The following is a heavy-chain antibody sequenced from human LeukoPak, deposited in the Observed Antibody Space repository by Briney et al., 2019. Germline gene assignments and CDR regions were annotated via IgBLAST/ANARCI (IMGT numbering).Heavy chain of an antibody. CDR1: GFTFSSYG. V-gene: IGHV3-30*02. J-gene: IGHJ6*03. CDR2: IRYDGSNK. Sequence: GGSLRLSCAASGFTFSSYGMHWVRQAPGKGLEWVAFIRYDGSNKYYADSVKGRFTISRDNSKNTLYLQMNSLRAEDTAVYYCAKVLSVSDNKIYYYMDVWGKGTTVTVSS. D-gene: IGHD1-1*01. CDR3: AKVLSVSDNKIYYYMDV.